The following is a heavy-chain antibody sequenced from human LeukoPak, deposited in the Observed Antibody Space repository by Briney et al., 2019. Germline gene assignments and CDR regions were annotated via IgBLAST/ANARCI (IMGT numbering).Heavy chain of an antibody. J-gene: IGHJ5*02. CDR3: ARDRIVGTTHWFDP. CDR2: IYNGGGT. CDR1: GFTVSSNY. V-gene: IGHV3-66*02. D-gene: IGHD1-26*01. Sequence: GGSLRLSCAASGFTVSSNYMSWVSQAPGKGLXXXXXIYNGGGTYYADSVKGRFTISRDNSKNTLYLQMNSLRAEDTAVYYCARDRIVGTTHWFDPWGQGTLVTVSS.